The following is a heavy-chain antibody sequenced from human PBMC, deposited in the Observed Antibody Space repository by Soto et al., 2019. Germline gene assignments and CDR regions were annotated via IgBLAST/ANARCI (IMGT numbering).Heavy chain of an antibody. CDR1: GYTFTSYH. J-gene: IGHJ5*02. D-gene: IGHD6-13*01. CDR2: INPSGGTA. V-gene: IGHV1-46*01. CDR3: GRGEFSSSSWYNWFDP. Sequence: ASVNVSCKAAGYTFTSYHIHWVRQAPEQGLEWMGVINPSGGTASYAQKFQGRVTMTTDTSTSTAYMELSSLRSEDTAVYYCGRGEFSSSSWYNWFDPWGQGTLVTVSS.